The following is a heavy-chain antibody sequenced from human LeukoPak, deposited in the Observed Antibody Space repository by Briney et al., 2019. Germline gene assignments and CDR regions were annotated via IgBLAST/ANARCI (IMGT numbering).Heavy chain of an antibody. CDR2: ISSSSSYT. Sequence: PGGSLRLSCAASGFTFSDYYMSWIRQAPGKGLEWVSYISSSSSYTNYADSVKGRFTISRDNAKNSLYLQMNSLRAEDTAVYYCARGTVGATSWTNLMDFDYWGQGTLVTVSS. CDR3: ARGTVGATSWTNLMDFDY. J-gene: IGHJ4*02. D-gene: IGHD1-26*01. V-gene: IGHV3-11*06. CDR1: GFTFSDYY.